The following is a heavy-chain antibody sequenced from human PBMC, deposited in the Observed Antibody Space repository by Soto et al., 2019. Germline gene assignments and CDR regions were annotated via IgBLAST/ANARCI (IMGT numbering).Heavy chain of an antibody. CDR3: ARVPYYSSGYLGYFHP. Sequence: QVQLVESGGGVVQPGRSLRLSCAASGFTFSSYAMHWVRQAPGKGLEWVAVISYDGSNKYYADSVKGRFTISRDNSKNTLYLKMNSLRVEDAVVYYLARVPYYSSGYLGYFHPWGQGTLVPVSS. D-gene: IGHD3-22*01. V-gene: IGHV3-30-3*01. CDR1: GFTFSSYA. J-gene: IGHJ5*02. CDR2: ISYDGSNK.